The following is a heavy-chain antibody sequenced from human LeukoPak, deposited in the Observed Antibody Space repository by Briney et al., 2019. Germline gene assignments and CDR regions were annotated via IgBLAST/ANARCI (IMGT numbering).Heavy chain of an antibody. CDR2: TYYGSKWNN. D-gene: IGHD1-14*01. CDR3: TRGRNSAFDY. V-gene: IGHV6-1*01. CDR1: GDRVSSNGVA. Sequence: SQTPSHTCAIPGDRVSSNGVASNWTRQSPSRGLAWLGRTYYGSKWNNDYALSVKSRITINPDTSKNQFSLQLNSVTPEDTAVYYCTRGRNSAFDYWGQGTLVTVSS. J-gene: IGHJ4*02.